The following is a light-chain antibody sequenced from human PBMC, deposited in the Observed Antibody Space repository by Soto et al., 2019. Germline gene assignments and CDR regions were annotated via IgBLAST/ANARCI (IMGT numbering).Light chain of an antibody. CDR2: EAS. CDR3: QTYNDAPRT. J-gene: IGKJ1*01. V-gene: IGKV1-27*01. Sequence: QMTQSPSSLSASVGDRVTITCRASQDISNYLAWYQQKPGGAPKLLIYEASTLQSGVPSRFSGSGSGTDFTLTISSLQPEDVAIYYCQTYNDAPRTFGQGTRVEMK. CDR1: QDISNY.